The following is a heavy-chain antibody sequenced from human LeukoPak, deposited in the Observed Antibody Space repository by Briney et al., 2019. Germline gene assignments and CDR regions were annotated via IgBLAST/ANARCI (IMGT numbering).Heavy chain of an antibody. V-gene: IGHV1-18*01. CDR3: ARDRLGYCGYGSCLLFDN. Sequence: ASVKVSCKASGYTFPDYGISWVRQAPGQGLEWMGWISADIGNTNYTQNFQGRVTMTRDRSTSTGYMELTSLTSDDTAVYYCARDRLGYCGYGSCLLFDNWGQGTLVTVSS. J-gene: IGHJ4*02. CDR1: GYTFPDYG. D-gene: IGHD2-15*01. CDR2: ISADIGNT.